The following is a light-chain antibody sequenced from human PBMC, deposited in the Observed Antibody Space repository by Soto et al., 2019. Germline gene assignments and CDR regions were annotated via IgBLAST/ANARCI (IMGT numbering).Light chain of an antibody. V-gene: IGKV1-9*01. Sequence: IQLTQSPSSLSASVGDRVTITCRASQGISSSLAWYQQQPGKAPKVLIYAASTLQSGVPSRFSGSGSGIDFTLTISSLQPEDFATYYCQQLKSFPLSFGGGTTVEIK. J-gene: IGKJ4*01. CDR2: AAS. CDR3: QQLKSFPLS. CDR1: QGISSS.